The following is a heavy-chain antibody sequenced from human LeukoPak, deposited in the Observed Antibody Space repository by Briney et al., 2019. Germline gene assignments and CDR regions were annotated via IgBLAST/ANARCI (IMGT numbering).Heavy chain of an antibody. J-gene: IGHJ6*03. CDR2: INPNSGGT. D-gene: IGHD3-3*01. V-gene: IGHV1-2*02. CDR3: ARDRPTYYDFWSGYYRNYYYMDV. CDR1: GYTFSDYG. Sequence: ASVKVSCKGSGYTFSDYGIFWVRQAPGQGLEWMGWINPNSGGTNYAQKFQGRVTMTRDTSISTAYMELSRLRSDDTAVYYCARDRPTYYDFWSGYYRNYYYMDVWGKGTTVTVSS.